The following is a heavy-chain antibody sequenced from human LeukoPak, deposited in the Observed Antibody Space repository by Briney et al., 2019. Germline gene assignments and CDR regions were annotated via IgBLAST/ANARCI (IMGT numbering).Heavy chain of an antibody. CDR2: MNPNSGNT. CDR1: GYTFTGYY. J-gene: IGHJ6*03. CDR3: ARGTRIAVAGTHYYYMDV. V-gene: IGHV1-8*02. D-gene: IGHD6-19*01. Sequence: ASVKVSCKAAGYTFTGYYMHWVRQAPGQGLEWMGWMNPNSGNTGYAQKFQGRVTMTRNTSISTAYMELSSLRSEDTAVYYCARGTRIAVAGTHYYYMDVWGKGTTVTVSS.